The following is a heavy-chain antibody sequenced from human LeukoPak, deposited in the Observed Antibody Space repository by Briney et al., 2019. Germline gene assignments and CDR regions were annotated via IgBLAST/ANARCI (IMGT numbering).Heavy chain of an antibody. CDR3: ARATRDDFGDVHDAFDV. V-gene: IGHV3-7*01. Sequence: GGSLRLSCATSGFTFSLYWMNWVRQAPGKGLEWVANIKEDGSKKYYVESVKGRFTIYRDNAKNSVFLQMNTLRADDTAIYYCARATRDDFGDVHDAFDVWGQGTMVAVSS. CDR1: GFTFSLYW. D-gene: IGHD4-17*01. CDR2: IKEDGSKK. J-gene: IGHJ3*01.